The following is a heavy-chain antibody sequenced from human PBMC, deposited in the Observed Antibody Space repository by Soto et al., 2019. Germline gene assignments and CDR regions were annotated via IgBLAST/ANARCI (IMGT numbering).Heavy chain of an antibody. V-gene: IGHV4-30-4*01. Sequence: SETMCVTCAVAGSSISSGGCYWSWNRQPPGKGLEWIGYIYYSGSTYYNPSLKSRVTISVDTSKNQFSLKLSSVTAADTAVYYCARDAYYYDSSGEMRYYFDYWGQETLVTVSS. CDR1: GSSISSGGCY. D-gene: IGHD3-22*01. J-gene: IGHJ4*02. CDR2: IYYSGST. CDR3: ARDAYYYDSSGEMRYYFDY.